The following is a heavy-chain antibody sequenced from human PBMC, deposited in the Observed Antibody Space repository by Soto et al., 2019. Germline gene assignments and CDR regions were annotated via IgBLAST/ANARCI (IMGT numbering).Heavy chain of an antibody. J-gene: IGHJ6*04. CDR1: GGSISSGGFY. V-gene: IGHV4-31*03. CDR2: IYYNGNT. D-gene: IGHD2-2*01. Sequence: QVQLQESGPGLVKPSQTLSLTCTVSGGSISSGGFYWSWIRQHPGMGLEWIGYIYYNGNTHYNPSLKSRVTIALDTSKNQFSLKLSSVTAADTAVYYCARAMSGIVVVAAAIVAMDVWGKGNTVTVSS. CDR3: ARAMSGIVVVAAAIVAMDV.